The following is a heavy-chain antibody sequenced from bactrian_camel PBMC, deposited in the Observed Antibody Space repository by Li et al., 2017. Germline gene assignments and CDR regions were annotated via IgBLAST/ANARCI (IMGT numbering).Heavy chain of an antibody. D-gene: IGHD2*01. V-gene: IGHV3S55*01. CDR1: GDTHMRYC. CDR2: VDSDGSI. Sequence: HVQLVESGGGSVQAGGSLRLSCRASGDTHMRYCLAWFRQAPGKEREGIAGVDSDGSISYADSVKGRFTISQDNAKNTVVLQLNSLESEDTALYYCSTGFYSSDNNANPTPFHYWGQGTQVTVS. CDR3: STGFYSSDNNANPTPFHY. J-gene: IGHJ4*01.